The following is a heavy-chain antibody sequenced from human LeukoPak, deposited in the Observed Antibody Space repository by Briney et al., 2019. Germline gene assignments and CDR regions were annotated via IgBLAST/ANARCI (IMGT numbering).Heavy chain of an antibody. V-gene: IGHV3-30-3*01. CDR2: ISYDGSNK. D-gene: IGHD1-1*01. CDR1: GFTFSSYA. J-gene: IGHJ4*02. Sequence: GGSLRLSCAASGFTFSSYAMHWVRQAPGKGLEWVAVISYDGSNKYYADSVKGRFTISRDNSKNTLYLQMNSLRAEDTAVYYCARAPRPTGTTSFDYWGQGTLVTVSS. CDR3: ARAPRPTGTTSFDY.